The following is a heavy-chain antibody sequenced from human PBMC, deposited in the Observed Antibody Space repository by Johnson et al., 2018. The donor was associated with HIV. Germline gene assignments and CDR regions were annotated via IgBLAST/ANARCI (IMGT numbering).Heavy chain of an antibody. Sequence: QVQLVESGGGVARPGGSLRLSCAASGFTFSSYGMHWVRQAPGKGLEWVAVIWYDGSNKYYADYVKGRFTISRDNSKNTLYLQMESLRVEDTAIYYCAKVYSSSVPAPGIWGQGTMVTVSS. CDR3: AKVYSSSVPAPGI. CDR1: GFTFSSYG. CDR2: IWYDGSNK. D-gene: IGHD6-6*01. J-gene: IGHJ3*02. V-gene: IGHV3-33*06.